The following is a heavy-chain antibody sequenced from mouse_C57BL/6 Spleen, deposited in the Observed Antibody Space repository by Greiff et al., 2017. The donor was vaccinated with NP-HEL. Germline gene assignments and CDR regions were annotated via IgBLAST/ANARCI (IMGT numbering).Heavy chain of an antibody. CDR1: GFNIKDYY. Sequence: EVQLQQSGAELVRPGASVKLSCTASGFNIKDYYMHWVKQRPEQGLEWIGRIDPEDCVTEYAPKFQGKATMTAATSSNTAYLQLSSLTSEDTAVYYCTPIYYDYDDDPSYAMDYWGQGTSVTVSS. V-gene: IGHV14-1*01. CDR3: TPIYYDYDDDPSYAMDY. CDR2: IDPEDCVT. J-gene: IGHJ4*01. D-gene: IGHD2-4*01.